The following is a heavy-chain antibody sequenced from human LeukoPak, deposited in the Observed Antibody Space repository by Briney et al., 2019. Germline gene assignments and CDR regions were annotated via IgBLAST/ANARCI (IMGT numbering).Heavy chain of an antibody. J-gene: IGHJ4*02. D-gene: IGHD1-26*01. V-gene: IGHV4-39*01. CDR3: ARQGVGATDC. Sequence: PSETLSLTCTVSGGSISSSTYYWAWIRQSPGKGLEWIGSISYSGSTYYNPSLESRFTISVNTSKNQFSLRLISVTAVDTAVYYCARQGVGATDCWGQGPLVTVSS. CDR2: ISYSGST. CDR1: GGSISSSTYY.